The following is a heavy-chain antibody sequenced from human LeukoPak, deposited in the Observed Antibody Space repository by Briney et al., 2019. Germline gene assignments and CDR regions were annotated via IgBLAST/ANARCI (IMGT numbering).Heavy chain of an antibody. CDR1: GFAFDDYA. V-gene: IGHV3-43*02. J-gene: IGHJ6*02. Sequence: GGSLRLSCAASGFAFDDYAMHWVRQAPGKGLEWVSLISGDGGSTYYADSVKGRFTISRDNSKNSLYLQMNSLRTEDTALYYCAKEIKRGSYYYGSGEDVWGQGTTVTVSS. CDR3: AKEIKRGSYYYGSGEDV. CDR2: ISGDGGST. D-gene: IGHD3-10*01.